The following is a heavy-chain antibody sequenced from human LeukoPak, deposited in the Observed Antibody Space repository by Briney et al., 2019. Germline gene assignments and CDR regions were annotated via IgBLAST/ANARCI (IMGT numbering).Heavy chain of an antibody. CDR1: GFTFDDYA. J-gene: IGHJ4*02. CDR2: INWNSARI. D-gene: IGHD1-26*01. CDR3: VKDRASLPGATTGFDY. V-gene: IGHV3-9*01. Sequence: PGGSLRLSCAASGFTFDDYAMHWVRQGPGKGLEWVPGINWNSARIVYADSVKGRFTISRDNAKNSLFLEMNSLRPEDGALYYCVKDRASLPGATTGFDYWGQGTLVTVSS.